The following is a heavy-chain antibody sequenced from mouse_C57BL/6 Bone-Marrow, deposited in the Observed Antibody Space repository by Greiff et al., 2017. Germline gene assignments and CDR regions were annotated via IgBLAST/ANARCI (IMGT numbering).Heavy chain of an antibody. J-gene: IGHJ3*01. CDR1: GYTFTSYW. V-gene: IGHV1-69*01. CDR3: AREGHYYYGPWFAY. Sequence: QVHVKQPGAELVMPGASVKLSCKASGYTFTSYWMHWVKQRPGQGLEWIGEIDPSDSYTNYNQKFKGKSTLTVDKSSSTAYMQLSSLTSEDSAVYYCAREGHYYYGPWFAYWGQGTLVTVSA. CDR2: IDPSDSYT. D-gene: IGHD1-1*01.